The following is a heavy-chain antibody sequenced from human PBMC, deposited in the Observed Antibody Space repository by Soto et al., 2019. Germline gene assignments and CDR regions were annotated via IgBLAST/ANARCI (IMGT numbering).Heavy chain of an antibody. CDR2: IYPGGNT. D-gene: IGHD3-10*01. CDR3: AGETYCYGSGNYGWFDR. Sequence: EVQLVESGGGLIQPGGSLRLSCAASGFTVSTKYMNWVRQAPGRGLEWVSVIYPGGNTYYTDSVNGRFTISRDSSRNTMCVEMNSVRAEDTALYYCAGETYCYGSGNYGWFDRWGQGTLVTVSS. CDR1: GFTVSTKY. V-gene: IGHV3-53*01. J-gene: IGHJ5*02.